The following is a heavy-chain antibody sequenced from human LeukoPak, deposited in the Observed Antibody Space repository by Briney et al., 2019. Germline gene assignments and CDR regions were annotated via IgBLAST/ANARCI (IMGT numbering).Heavy chain of an antibody. D-gene: IGHD3-22*01. Sequence: GESLKISCKGSGYSFSSYWIGWVRQMPGKGLEWMGIIDPGHSDTKYSPSFQGQVTMSADRSINTAYLQWSSLKASDTAIYYCARAPLDSSGNHWGVWFDPWGQGTLVTVSS. CDR1: GYSFSSYW. CDR3: ARAPLDSSGNHWGVWFDP. V-gene: IGHV5-51*01. CDR2: IDPGHSDT. J-gene: IGHJ5*02.